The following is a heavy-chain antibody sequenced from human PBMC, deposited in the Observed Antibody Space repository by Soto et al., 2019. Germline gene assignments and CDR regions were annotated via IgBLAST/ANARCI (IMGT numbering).Heavy chain of an antibody. Sequence: SETLSLTCAVYGGSFSGYYWSWIRQPPGKGLEWIGEINHSGSTNYNPSLKSRVTISVDTSKNQFSLKLSSVTAADTAVYYCARVRGKEFDYWGQGTLVTVSS. CDR3: ARVRGKEFDY. CDR1: GGSFSGYY. D-gene: IGHD1-1*01. CDR2: INHSGST. J-gene: IGHJ4*02. V-gene: IGHV4-34*01.